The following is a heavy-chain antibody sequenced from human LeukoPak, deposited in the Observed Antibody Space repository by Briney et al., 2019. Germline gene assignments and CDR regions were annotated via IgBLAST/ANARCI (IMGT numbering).Heavy chain of an antibody. Sequence: ASVKVSCKASGYTFTSYDINWVRQASGQGLEWMGWMNPNSGDTGYAQKFQGRVTITADKSTSTAYMELSSLRSEDTAVYFCARSFGSGYDYYYYFMDVWGKGTTVTVSS. CDR2: MNPNSGDT. D-gene: IGHD5-12*01. CDR3: ARSFGSGYDYYYYFMDV. V-gene: IGHV1-8*01. J-gene: IGHJ6*03. CDR1: GYTFTSYD.